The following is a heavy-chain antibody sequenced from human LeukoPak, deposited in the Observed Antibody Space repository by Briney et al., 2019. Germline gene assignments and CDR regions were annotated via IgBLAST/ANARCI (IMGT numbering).Heavy chain of an antibody. CDR3: ARQDGPRATGTTPIDY. CDR1: GYTFTSYG. J-gene: IGHJ4*02. Sequence: ASVNVSCKASGYTFTSYGISWVRQAPGQGLEWMGWISAYNGNTNYAQKLQGRVTMTTDTSTSTAYMELRSLRSDDTAVYYCARQDGPRATGTTPIDYWGQGTLVTVSS. CDR2: ISAYNGNT. V-gene: IGHV1-18*01. D-gene: IGHD1-1*01.